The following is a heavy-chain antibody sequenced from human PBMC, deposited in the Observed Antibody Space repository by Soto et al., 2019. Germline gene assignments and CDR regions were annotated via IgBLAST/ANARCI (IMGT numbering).Heavy chain of an antibody. J-gene: IGHJ6*02. CDR3: AKVRYSSPMGYYYGMDV. CDR1: RVAFSKFI. D-gene: IGHD6-19*01. V-gene: IGHV1-69*13. Sequence: ASVKVSCKASRVAFSKFIVTWVRQAPGLGLEWVGGIIPIFGTANYAQKFQGRVTITAEESTSTSYMEVNNLRSEDTAVYYCAKVRYSSPMGYYYGMDVWGQGTTVTVSS. CDR2: IIPIFGTA.